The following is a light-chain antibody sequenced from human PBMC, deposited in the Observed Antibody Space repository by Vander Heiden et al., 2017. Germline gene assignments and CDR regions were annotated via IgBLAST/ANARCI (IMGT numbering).Light chain of an antibody. V-gene: IGLV3-1*01. CDR2: QDS. CDR3: QEWDSRTAV. Sequence: SYELTQPPSVSVSPGQTASITCSGDKLGEKYACWYQQKPGQSPVRVIYQDSKRPSGIPERFSGSNSGNKATLTISGTQAMEEADYYCQEWDSRTAVVGGGTKLTVL. J-gene: IGLJ2*01. CDR1: KLGEKY.